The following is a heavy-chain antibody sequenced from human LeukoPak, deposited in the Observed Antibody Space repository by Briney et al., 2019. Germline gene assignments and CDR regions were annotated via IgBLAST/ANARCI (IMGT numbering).Heavy chain of an antibody. CDR1: GFTFSDYY. J-gene: IGHJ4*02. Sequence: PGGSLRLSCAASGFTFSDYYMSWIRQAPGKGLEWVSVIYSGGSTYYADSVKGRFTISRDNSKNTLYLQMNSLRAEDTAVYYCARGVDYWGQGTLVTVSS. CDR3: ARGVDY. CDR2: IYSGGST. V-gene: IGHV3-66*01.